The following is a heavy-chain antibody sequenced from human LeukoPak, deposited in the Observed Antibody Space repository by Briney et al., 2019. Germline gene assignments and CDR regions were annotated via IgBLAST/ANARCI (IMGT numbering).Heavy chain of an antibody. V-gene: IGHV4-34*01. CDR2: INHSGST. J-gene: IGHJ4*02. D-gene: IGHD3-22*01. Sequence: SETLSLTCAVYGGSFSGYYWSWIRQPPGKGLEWIGEINHSGSTNYNPSLKSRVTISVDTSKNQFSLKLSSVTAADTAVYYCARGALLRGNNHYYHSNTHGDYWGQGTLVIVSS. CDR1: GGSFSGYY. CDR3: ARGALLRGNNHYYHSNTHGDY.